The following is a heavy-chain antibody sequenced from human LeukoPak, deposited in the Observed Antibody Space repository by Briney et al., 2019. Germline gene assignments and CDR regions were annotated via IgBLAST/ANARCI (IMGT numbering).Heavy chain of an antibody. CDR2: IYYSGST. V-gene: IGHV4-39*07. D-gene: IGHD6-6*01. CDR3: ARALSTAALRYVWFDP. Sequence: SETLSLTCTVSGGSISSSSYYWEWIRQPPGKGLEWIGSIYYSGSTYYNPSLKSRVTISLDTSKNQFSLTLSSVTAADTAVYYCARALSTAALRYVWFDPWGQGTLVTVSS. CDR1: GGSISSSSYY. J-gene: IGHJ5*02.